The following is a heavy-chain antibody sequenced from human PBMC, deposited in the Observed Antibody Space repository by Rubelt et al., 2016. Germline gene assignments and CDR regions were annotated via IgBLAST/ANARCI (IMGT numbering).Heavy chain of an antibody. J-gene: IGHJ2*01. D-gene: IGHD6-6*01. CDR2: MNPNSGNT. CDR3: ARDRIRIAARQGWYFDL. V-gene: IGHV1-8*01. CDR1: GYTFTSYD. Sequence: QVQLVQSGAEVKKPGASVKVSCKASGYTFTSYDINWVRQATGQGLEWMGWMNPNSGNTGYAQTLQGRVTMTTDTSTSTAYMELRSLRSDDTAVYYCARDRIRIAARQGWYFDLWGRGTLVTVSS.